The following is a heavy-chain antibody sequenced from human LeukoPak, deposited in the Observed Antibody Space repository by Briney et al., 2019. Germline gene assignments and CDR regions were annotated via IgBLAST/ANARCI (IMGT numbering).Heavy chain of an antibody. CDR1: GGTFSSYA. J-gene: IGHJ4*02. Sequence: GASVKVSCKASGGTFSSYAISWVRQAPGQGLEWMGRIIPILGIANYAQKFQGRVTITADKSTSTAYMELSSLRPEDTAVYYCARGRNDFWSGYYDYFDYWGQGTLVTVSS. V-gene: IGHV1-69*04. D-gene: IGHD3-3*01. CDR2: IIPILGIA. CDR3: ARGRNDFWSGYYDYFDY.